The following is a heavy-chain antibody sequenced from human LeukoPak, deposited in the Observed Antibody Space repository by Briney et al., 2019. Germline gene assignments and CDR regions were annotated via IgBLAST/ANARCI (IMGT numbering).Heavy chain of an antibody. CDR2: ISSSSTTI. J-gene: IGHJ4*02. CDR3: ARVRSSSWYVYFDY. D-gene: IGHD6-13*01. V-gene: IGHV3-48*02. CDR1: GFTFSIYN. Sequence: PGGSLRLSCAASGFTFSIYNMNWVRQAPGKGLEWVSYISSSSTTIYYADSVKGRFTISRDNAKNSLYLQMNSLGDEDTAVYSCARVRSSSWYVYFDYWGQGTLVTVSS.